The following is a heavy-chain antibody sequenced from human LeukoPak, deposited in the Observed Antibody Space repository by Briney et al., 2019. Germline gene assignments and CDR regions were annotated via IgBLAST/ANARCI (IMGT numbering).Heavy chain of an antibody. CDR3: AELGITMIGGV. D-gene: IGHD3-10*02. CDR1: GFTFRSYG. J-gene: IGHJ6*04. V-gene: IGHV3-23*01. CDR2: ISGSGEST. Sequence: GGSLRLSCAASGFTFRSYGMSWVRQAPGKGLEWVSTISGSGESTYYADSVKGRFTISRDNAKNSLYLQMNSLRAEDTAVYYCAELGITMIGGVWGKGTTVTISS.